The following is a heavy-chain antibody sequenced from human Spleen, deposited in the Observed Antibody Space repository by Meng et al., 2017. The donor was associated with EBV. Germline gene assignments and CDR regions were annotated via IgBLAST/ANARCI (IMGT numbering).Heavy chain of an antibody. J-gene: IGHJ4*02. CDR3: AAAHYYDSSGYYYPFDY. CDR2: INHSGST. D-gene: IGHD3-22*01. V-gene: IGHV4-34*01. CDR1: GGSFGDYY. Sequence: QWGARRLKLSEPPSLTGAVYGGSFGDYYWSWIRQPPGKGLEWIGDINHSGSTNYNPSLKSRVTISVDTSKKQFSLKLSSVTAADTAVYYCAAAHYYDSSGYYYPFDYWGQGTLVTVSS.